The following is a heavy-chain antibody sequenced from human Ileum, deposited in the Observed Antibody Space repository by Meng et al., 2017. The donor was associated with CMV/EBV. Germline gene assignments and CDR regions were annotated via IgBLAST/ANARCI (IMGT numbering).Heavy chain of an antibody. D-gene: IGHD2-8*02. J-gene: IGHJ5*02. CDR1: GYTLTSYY. V-gene: IGHV1-46*01. CDR2: IIPSNSDT. CDR3: ARGLCTGGECPLDP. Sequence: ASVKVSCKASGYTLTSYYIRWVRQAPGQGLEWVGTIIPSNSDTSHAQKFQGRVTMTRDTSTSTAHMELSSLRSEDTATYYCARGLCTGGECPLDPWGQGTRVTVSS.